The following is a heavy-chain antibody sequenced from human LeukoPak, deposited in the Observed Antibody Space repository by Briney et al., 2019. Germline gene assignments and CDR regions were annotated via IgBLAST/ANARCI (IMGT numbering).Heavy chain of an antibody. J-gene: IGHJ4*02. V-gene: IGHV3-11*06. CDR1: GFTFSDYY. Sequence: GGSLRLSCAASGFTFSDYYMSWIRQAPGKGLEWVSYISSSSSYSNYADSVKGRFTISRDNAKNSLYLQMNSLRAEDTAVYYCARGLGSSTMRPLDYWGQGTVLTVSS. CDR3: ARGLGSSTMRPLDY. CDR2: ISSSSSYS. D-gene: IGHD2-2*01.